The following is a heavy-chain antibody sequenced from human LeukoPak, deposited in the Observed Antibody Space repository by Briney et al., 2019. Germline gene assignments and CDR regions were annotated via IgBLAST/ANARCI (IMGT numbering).Heavy chain of an antibody. CDR3: ARYGITTVRGGKYYFDS. D-gene: IGHD3-10*01. CDR2: IHYSGST. J-gene: IGHJ4*02. Sequence: SETLSLTCTVSGGSISGYFWSWIRQPPGKRLEWIGYIHYSGSTNYNPSLESRVTISVDTSKNQFSLRLSSVTAADTAVYYCARYGITTVRGGKYYFDSWGQGTLSPSPQ. V-gene: IGHV4-59*08. CDR1: GGSISGYF.